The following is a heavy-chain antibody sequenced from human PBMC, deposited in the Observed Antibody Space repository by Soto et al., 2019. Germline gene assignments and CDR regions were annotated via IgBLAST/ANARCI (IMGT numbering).Heavy chain of an antibody. D-gene: IGHD6-19*01. CDR1: GFTFSSYA. Sequence: GGSLRLSCAASGFTFSSYAMSWVRQAPGKGLVWISRINSSGSSAYYADSVKGRVTISRDNAKKTVYLQMNSLRAEDTAVYYCAKGVPGIAVAGTGYFQHWGQGTLVTVSS. CDR3: AKGVPGIAVAGTGYFQH. J-gene: IGHJ1*01. V-gene: IGHV3-23*01. CDR2: INSSGSSA.